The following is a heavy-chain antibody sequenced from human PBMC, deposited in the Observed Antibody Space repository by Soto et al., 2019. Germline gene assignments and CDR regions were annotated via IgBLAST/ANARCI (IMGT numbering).Heavy chain of an antibody. J-gene: IGHJ4*02. CDR1: GGTFSSYA. Sequence: ASVKVSCKASGGTFSSYAISWVRQAPGQGLEWKGGIIPIFGTANYAQKFQGRVTITADESTSTAYMELSSLRSEDTAVYYCARDRGNGYNYYFDYWGQGTLVTVSS. D-gene: IGHD5-12*01. CDR2: IIPIFGTA. CDR3: ARDRGNGYNYYFDY. V-gene: IGHV1-69*13.